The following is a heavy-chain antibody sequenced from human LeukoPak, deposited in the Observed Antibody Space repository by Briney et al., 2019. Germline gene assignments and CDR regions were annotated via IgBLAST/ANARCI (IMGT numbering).Heavy chain of an antibody. CDR2: INPNSGGT. D-gene: IGHD6-13*01. Sequence: GASVKVSCKASGYTFTGYYMHWVRQAPGQGLEWMGWINPNSGGTNYAQKFQGRVTMTRDTSISTAYMELSRLRSDDTAVYYCAVIGSWYDGDFDYWGQGTLVTVSS. J-gene: IGHJ4*02. V-gene: IGHV1-2*02. CDR1: GYTFTGYY. CDR3: AVIGSWYDGDFDY.